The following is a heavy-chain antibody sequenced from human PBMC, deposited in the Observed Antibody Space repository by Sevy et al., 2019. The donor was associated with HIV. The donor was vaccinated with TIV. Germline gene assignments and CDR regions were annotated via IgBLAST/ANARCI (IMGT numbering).Heavy chain of an antibody. Sequence: SETLSLTCTVSGGSISSGDYYWSWIRQPPGKGLEWIGYIFYSGITYFNPSLKSRVTISLDTSKSQFSLRLSSVTAADTAVFYCARQRASSGYFYFDSWGQGTLVTVSS. CDR2: IFYSGIT. V-gene: IGHV4-30-4*01. CDR3: ARQRASSGYFYFDS. CDR1: GGSISSGDYY. J-gene: IGHJ4*02. D-gene: IGHD3-22*01.